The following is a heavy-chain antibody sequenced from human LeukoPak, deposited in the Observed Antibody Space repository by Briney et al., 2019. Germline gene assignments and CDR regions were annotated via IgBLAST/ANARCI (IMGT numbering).Heavy chain of an antibody. CDR2: IWCDGSNK. CDR3: AREGTYCGGDCLAFDI. Sequence: PGGSLRLSCAASGFTFSSYGMHWVRQAPGKGLEWVAVIWCDGSNKYYADSVKGRFTISRDNSKNTLYLQMNSLRAEDTAVYYCAREGTYCGGDCLAFDIWGQGTMVTASS. D-gene: IGHD2-21*02. CDR1: GFTFSSYG. V-gene: IGHV3-33*01. J-gene: IGHJ3*02.